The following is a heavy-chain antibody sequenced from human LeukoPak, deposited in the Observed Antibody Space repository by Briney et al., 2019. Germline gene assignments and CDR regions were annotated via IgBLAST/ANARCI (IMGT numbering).Heavy chain of an antibody. CDR1: GGSISSYY. J-gene: IGHJ4*02. V-gene: IGHV4-4*07. Sequence: SETLSLTCTVSGGSISSYYWIWIRQPAGKALEWIGRIYTSGSTNYNPSLKSRVTISVDTSKNQFSLKLSSVTAADTAVYYCAGVGYYGSGSYPYWGQGTLVTVSS. CDR3: AGVGYYGSGSYPY. CDR2: IYTSGST. D-gene: IGHD3-10*01.